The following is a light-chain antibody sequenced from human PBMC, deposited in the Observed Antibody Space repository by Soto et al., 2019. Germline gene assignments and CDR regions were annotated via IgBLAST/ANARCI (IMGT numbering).Light chain of an antibody. CDR2: KND. Sequence: NFMLTQSHSVSEPPGKTVTISCTRSSGSIASNHVQWYQQRPGSAPTTVIYKNDQRPYGVPDRFSGSIDSSSNSASLTISGLKTEDEADYYCQSYDSNSVVFGGGTQLTVL. CDR3: QSYDSNSVV. CDR1: SGSIASNH. J-gene: IGLJ2*01. V-gene: IGLV6-57*04.